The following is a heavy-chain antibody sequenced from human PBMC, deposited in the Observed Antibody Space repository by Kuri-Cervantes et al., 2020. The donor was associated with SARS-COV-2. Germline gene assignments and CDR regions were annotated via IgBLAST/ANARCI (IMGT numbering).Heavy chain of an antibody. CDR1: GFTFSSYS. J-gene: IGHJ4*02. D-gene: IGHD3-3*01. CDR3: ARGGFLEWFLDY. V-gene: IGHV3-21*01. CDR2: ISSTSTYI. Sequence: GGSLRLSCTASGFTFSSYSMNWVRQAPGKGLEWVSAISSTSTYINYVDSVKGRFTISRDDAKNSLYLQMNSLRAEDTAVYYCARGGFLEWFLDYWGQGTLVTVSS.